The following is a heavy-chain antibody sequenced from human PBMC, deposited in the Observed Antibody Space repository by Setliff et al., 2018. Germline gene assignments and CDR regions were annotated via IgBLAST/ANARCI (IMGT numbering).Heavy chain of an antibody. Sequence: PGESLKISCVASEFSLSDFHMHWVRQAPGKGLEWVGRVRRNTNSYATAYSASLKGRFTISRDDGKNTAYLQMNSLQSEDTAVYYCARRGVGMGMDVWGKGTTVTSP. V-gene: IGHV3-73*01. CDR1: EFSLSDFH. CDR3: ARRGVGMGMDV. CDR2: VRRNTNSYAT. J-gene: IGHJ6*03. D-gene: IGHD2-2*01.